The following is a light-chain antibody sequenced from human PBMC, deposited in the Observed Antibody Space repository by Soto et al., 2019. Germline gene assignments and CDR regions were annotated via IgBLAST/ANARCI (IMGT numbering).Light chain of an antibody. CDR1: QSIRSY. J-gene: IGKJ1*01. Sequence: DIPLTQSPPTLSASVGDRVTITCRASQSIRSYLAWYQQMTGKAPKLLIYGASSLQSGVPSRFSGSGSGTEFPLTISSVQPDDFATYFCQHHNSYSQTFGQGTKVEIK. CDR3: QHHNSYSQT. CDR2: GAS. V-gene: IGKV1-5*01.